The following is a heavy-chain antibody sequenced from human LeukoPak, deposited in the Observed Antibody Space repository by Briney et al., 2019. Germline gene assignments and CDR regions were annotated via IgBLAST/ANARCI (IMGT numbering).Heavy chain of an antibody. CDR1: GFPFSSYW. J-gene: IGHJ4*02. V-gene: IGHV3-7*04. CDR3: TRVGYIDKGIDY. Sequence: GGSLRLSCVASGFPFSSYWMTWGRQAPGTVLEWVANIKQDGSKKSYVDSVKGRFTISRDNAKNSLYLQMNSLRAEDTAIYYCTRVGYIDKGIDYWGQGTLVTVSS. D-gene: IGHD5-24*01. CDR2: IKQDGSKK.